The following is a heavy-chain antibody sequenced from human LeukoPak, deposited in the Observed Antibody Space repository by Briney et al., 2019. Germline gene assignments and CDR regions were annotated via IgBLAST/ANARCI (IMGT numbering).Heavy chain of an antibody. J-gene: IGHJ6*03. Sequence: ASVKVSCKASGYTFTNYYMHWVRQAPGQGLEWMGWINPNSGGTNYAQNFQGRVTMTRDTSISTAYMELSRLRSDDTAVYYCARAQWLDYFYYYMDVWGKGTTVTVSS. CDR3: ARAQWLDYFYYYMDV. V-gene: IGHV1-2*02. CDR2: INPNSGGT. CDR1: GYTFTNYY. D-gene: IGHD6-19*01.